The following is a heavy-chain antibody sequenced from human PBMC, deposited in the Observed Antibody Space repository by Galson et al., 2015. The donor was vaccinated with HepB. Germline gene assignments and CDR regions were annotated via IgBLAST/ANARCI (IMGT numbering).Heavy chain of an antibody. J-gene: IGHJ6*02. CDR1: GFTFSSYG. Sequence: LRLSCAASGFTFSSYGMHWVRQAPGKGLEWVAVISYDGSNKYYADSVKGRFTISRDNSKNTLYLQMNSLRAEDTAVYYCAKDDGDAYYYYGMDVWGQGTTVTVSS. D-gene: IGHD4-17*01. CDR3: AKDDGDAYYYYGMDV. CDR2: ISYDGSNK. V-gene: IGHV3-30*18.